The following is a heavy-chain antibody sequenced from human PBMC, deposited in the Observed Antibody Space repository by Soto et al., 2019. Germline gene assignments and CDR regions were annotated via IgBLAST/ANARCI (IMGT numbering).Heavy chain of an antibody. V-gene: IGHV3-30*18. J-gene: IGHJ6*03. CDR1: GFTFSSYG. CDR2: ISYDGSNK. Sequence: GWSLRLSCAASGFTFSSYGMHWVRQAPGKGLEWVAFISYDGSNKYYADSVKGRFTISRDNSKNTLYLQMNSLRAEDTAVYYCTKVSSSSFYYYMDVWGKGTTVTSP. CDR3: TKVSSSSFYYYMDV. D-gene: IGHD6-6*01.